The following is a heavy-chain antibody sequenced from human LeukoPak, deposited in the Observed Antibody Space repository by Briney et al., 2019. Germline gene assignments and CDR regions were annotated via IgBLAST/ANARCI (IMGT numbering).Heavy chain of an antibody. V-gene: IGHV3-74*01. D-gene: IGHD2-15*01. Sequence: PGGSLRLSCAASGFTFNNYWMHWVRQVPGKGLEWVSRIDNDGSGTVYPDSVKGRFTISRDNAKNMLYLQMNSLRAEDTAVYYCARGPVGLSALDSWGQGTLVTVSS. CDR3: ARGPVGLSALDS. CDR1: GFTFNNYW. CDR2: IDNDGSGT. J-gene: IGHJ4*02.